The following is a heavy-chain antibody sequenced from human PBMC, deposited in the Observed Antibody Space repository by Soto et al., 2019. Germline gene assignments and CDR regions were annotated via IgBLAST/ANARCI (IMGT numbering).Heavy chain of an antibody. CDR1: GVSISSGGDY. CDR2: IFYSGST. V-gene: IGHV4-31*03. D-gene: IGHD5-12*01. J-gene: IGHJ4*02. Sequence: SETLSLTCTVSGVSISSGGDYWSWIRQQPGKCLEWIGYIFYSGSTYYNPSLKSRVTILVHTSKNQFSLKVSSVTAADTAVYYCARRLGLYSGYVFDDWGQGTLVTVSS. CDR3: ARRLGLYSGYVFDD.